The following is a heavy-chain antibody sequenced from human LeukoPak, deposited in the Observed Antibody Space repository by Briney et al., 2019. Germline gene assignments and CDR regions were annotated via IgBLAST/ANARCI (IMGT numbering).Heavy chain of an antibody. D-gene: IGHD4-11*01. CDR3: ATDYSNFYGMDV. J-gene: IGHJ6*02. CDR2: IQNSART. V-gene: IGHV4-61*01. Sequence: SGTLSLTCTVSGGSVNSGSYFWSWIRQPPGTGLEWIGYIQNSARTNYNPSLESRVTISVDSSKDQFSLRLSSVTAADTAVYYCATDYSNFYGMDVWGQGTTVTVSS. CDR1: GGSVNSGSYF.